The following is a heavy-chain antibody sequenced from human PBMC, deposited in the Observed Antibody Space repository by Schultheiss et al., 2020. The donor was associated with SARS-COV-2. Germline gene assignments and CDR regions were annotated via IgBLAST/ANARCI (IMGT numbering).Heavy chain of an antibody. CDR2: ISAYNGNT. CDR3: ARDQYYYFDY. CDR1: GYTFTSYG. Sequence: GESLKISCKASGYTFTSYGISWVRQAPGQGLEWMGWISAYNGNTNYAQKLQGRVTMTTDTSTSTAYMELRSLRSDDTAVYYCARDQYYYFDYWGQGTLVTVSS. D-gene: IGHD2/OR15-2a*01. J-gene: IGHJ4*02. V-gene: IGHV1-18*01.